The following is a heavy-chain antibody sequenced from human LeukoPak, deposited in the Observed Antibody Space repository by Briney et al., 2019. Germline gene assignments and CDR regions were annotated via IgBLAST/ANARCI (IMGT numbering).Heavy chain of an antibody. CDR1: GGSISSGGYY. CDR2: IYYSGST. D-gene: IGHD3-10*01. J-gene: IGHJ6*02. Sequence: SETLSLTCTVSGGSISSGGYYWSWIRQHPGKGLEWIGYIYYSGSTYCNPSLKSRVTISVDTSKNQFSLKLSSVTAADTAVYYCARDRDLSSGGLLWFGELNNYYGMDVWGQGTTVTVSS. CDR3: ARDRDLSSGGLLWFGELNNYYGMDV. V-gene: IGHV4-31*03.